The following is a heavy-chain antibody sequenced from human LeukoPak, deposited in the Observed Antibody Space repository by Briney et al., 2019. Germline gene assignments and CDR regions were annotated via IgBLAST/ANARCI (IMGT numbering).Heavy chain of an antibody. CDR2: IYPGDSDT. Sequence: PGESLKISCKGSGYSFTSYWIGWVRQMPGKGLEWMGIIYPGDSDTRYSPSFQGQVTISADKSISTAYLQWSSLKASDTAMYYCARHACSSTSCYATEDYYYGMDVWGKGTTVTVSS. D-gene: IGHD2-2*01. CDR1: GYSFTSYW. J-gene: IGHJ6*04. CDR3: ARHACSSTSCYATEDYYYGMDV. V-gene: IGHV5-51*01.